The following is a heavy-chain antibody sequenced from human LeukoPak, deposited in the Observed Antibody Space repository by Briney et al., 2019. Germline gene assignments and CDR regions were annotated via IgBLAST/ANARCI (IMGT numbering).Heavy chain of an antibody. CDR3: ARDMSSSWFDYFDC. Sequence: ASVKVSCKASGYTFTSYGISWVRQAPGQGLEWMGWISAYNGNTNYAQKLQGRVTMTTDTSTSTAYMELRSLRSDDTAVYYCARDMSSSWFDYFDCWGQGTLVTVSS. J-gene: IGHJ4*02. V-gene: IGHV1-18*01. D-gene: IGHD6-13*01. CDR2: ISAYNGNT. CDR1: GYTFTSYG.